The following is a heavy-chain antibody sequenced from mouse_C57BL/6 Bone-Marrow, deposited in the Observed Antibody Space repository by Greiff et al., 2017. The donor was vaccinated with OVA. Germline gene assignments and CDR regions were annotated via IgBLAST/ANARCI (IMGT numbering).Heavy chain of an antibody. Sequence: VQLQQPGAELVRPGSSVKLSCKASGYTFTSYWMDWVKQRPGQGLEWIGNIYPSDSETHYNQKFKDKATLTVDKSSSTAYMQLSSLTSEDSAVYYCARRGLYYGSSYDFDYWGQGTTLTVSS. CDR1: GYTFTSYW. CDR2: IYPSDSET. J-gene: IGHJ2*01. D-gene: IGHD1-1*01. V-gene: IGHV1-61*01. CDR3: ARRGLYYGSSYDFDY.